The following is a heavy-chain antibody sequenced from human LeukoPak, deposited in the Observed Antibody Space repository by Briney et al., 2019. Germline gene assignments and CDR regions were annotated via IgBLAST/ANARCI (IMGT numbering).Heavy chain of an antibody. CDR3: ARDSPPDY. V-gene: IGHV3-9*01. J-gene: IGHJ4*02. CDR1: GFTFDDYA. CDR2: ITWNSDNI. Sequence: PGGSLRLSCAASGFTFDDYAMHWVRQAPGKGLEWVSGITWNSDNIEYADSVKGRFTISRDNAKNSLYLQMNSLRAEDTAVYYCARDSPPDYWGQGTLVTVSS.